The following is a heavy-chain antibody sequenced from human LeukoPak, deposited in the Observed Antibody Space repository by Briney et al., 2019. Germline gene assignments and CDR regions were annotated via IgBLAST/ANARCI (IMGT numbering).Heavy chain of an antibody. CDR2: MNPNSGNT. J-gene: IGHJ5*02. CDR3: ARGLKAVAVASGRGFDP. Sequence: ASVKVSCKASGYTFTSYYMHWVRQATGQGLEWMGWMNPNSGNTGYAQKFQGRVTMTRNTSISTAYMELSSLRSEDTAVYYCARGLKAVAVASGRGFDPWGQGTLVTVSS. D-gene: IGHD6-19*01. CDR1: GYTFTSYY. V-gene: IGHV1-8*02.